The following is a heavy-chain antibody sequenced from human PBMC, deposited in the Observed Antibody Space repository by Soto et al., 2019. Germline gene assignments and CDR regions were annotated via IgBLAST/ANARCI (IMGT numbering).Heavy chain of an antibody. CDR3: ARDGSGSYLDY. CDR2: ISYDGSNK. CDR1: GFTFSSYA. J-gene: IGHJ4*02. D-gene: IGHD1-26*01. V-gene: IGHV3-30-3*01. Sequence: QVQLVESGGGVVQPGRSLRLSCAASGFTFSSYAMHWVHQAPGKGLEWVAVISYDGSNKYYADSVKGRFTISRDNSKNTLYLQMNSLRAEDTAVYYCARDGSGSYLDYWGQGTLVTVSS.